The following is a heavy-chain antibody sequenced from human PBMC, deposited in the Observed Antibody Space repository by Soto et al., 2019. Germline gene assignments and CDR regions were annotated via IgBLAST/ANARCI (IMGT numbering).Heavy chain of an antibody. D-gene: IGHD3-9*01. CDR2: ISGSGGST. J-gene: IGHJ6*02. V-gene: IGHV3-23*01. CDR3: AKTRGILTGYQYYYYGMDV. Sequence: GGSLRLSCAASGFTFSSYAMSWVRQAPGKGLEWVSAISGSGGSTYYADSVKGRFTISRDNSKNTLYLQMNSLRAEDTAVYYCAKTRGILTGYQYYYYGMDVWGQGTTVTVSS. CDR1: GFTFSSYA.